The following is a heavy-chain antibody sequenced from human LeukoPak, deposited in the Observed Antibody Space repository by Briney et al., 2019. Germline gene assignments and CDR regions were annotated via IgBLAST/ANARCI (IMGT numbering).Heavy chain of an antibody. CDR2: IFYSGST. CDR3: ARDRKPVYYYDSSGPDAFDI. J-gene: IGHJ3*02. Sequence: PSETLSLTCTVSGGSISSYYWSWVRQPPGKGLEYIGYIFYSGSTNYNPSLESRVTISVDTSKNQFSLNLSSVTPADTAVYYCARDRKPVYYYDSSGPDAFDIWGRGTMVTVSS. V-gene: IGHV4-59*01. CDR1: GGSISSYY. D-gene: IGHD3-22*01.